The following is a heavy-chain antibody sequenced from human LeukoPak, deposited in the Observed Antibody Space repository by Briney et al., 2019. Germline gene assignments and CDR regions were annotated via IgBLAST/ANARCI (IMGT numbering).Heavy chain of an antibody. CDR3: AKGESFAFAT. CDR1: GFTFSRYD. Sequence: GGSLRLSCTTSGFTFSRYDMQWVRQAPGKGLEWVSGISRSGPTYYRDSVRGRFTISRDNSENTLYLQMNSLRAEDTAVYYCAKGESFAFATWGQGTMVTVSS. D-gene: IGHD2-21*01. J-gene: IGHJ3*02. V-gene: IGHV3-23*01. CDR2: ISRSGPT.